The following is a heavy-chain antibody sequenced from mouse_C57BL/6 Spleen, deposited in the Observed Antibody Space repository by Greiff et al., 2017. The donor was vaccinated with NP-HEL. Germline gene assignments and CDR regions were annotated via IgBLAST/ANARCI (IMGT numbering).Heavy chain of an antibody. J-gene: IGHJ2*01. V-gene: IGHV1-19*01. Sequence: VQLQQSGPVLVKPGASVKMSCKASGYTFTDYYLNWVKQSHGKSLEWIGVINPYNGGTSYNQKFKGKATLTVDKSSSTAYMELNSLTSEDSAVYYCARDGYLDYWGQGTTLTVSS. D-gene: IGHD2-3*01. CDR3: ARDGYLDY. CDR1: GYTFTDYY. CDR2: INPYNGGT.